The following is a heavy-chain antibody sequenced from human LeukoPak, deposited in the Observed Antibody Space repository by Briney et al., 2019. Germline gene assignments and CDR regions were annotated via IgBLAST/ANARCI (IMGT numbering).Heavy chain of an antibody. Sequence: GASMKVSCKASGYTFTNYAISWVRQAPGQGLEWMGCISAYNGNTNYAQKLESRVTMTTDTSTSTAYMELRSLTSDDTAVYYCARDRRGEVPPYYFDYWGQGTLVTVSS. D-gene: IGHD3-16*01. J-gene: IGHJ4*02. CDR3: ARDRRGEVPPYYFDY. CDR1: GYTFTNYA. V-gene: IGHV1-18*01. CDR2: ISAYNGNT.